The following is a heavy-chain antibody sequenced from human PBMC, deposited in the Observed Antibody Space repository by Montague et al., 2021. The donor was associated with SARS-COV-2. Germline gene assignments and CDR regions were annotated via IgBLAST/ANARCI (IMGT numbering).Heavy chain of an antibody. Sequence: SETLSLTCSVSGGSITSSSYYWGWIRQSPDKGLEWIGNIYYSGSTYYNPSLKSRVTISVDTSKYRFSLKLSSVTAADTAVYYCVSLWKYGSGSHYAPWDYYNYVVDVWGQGTTVTVSS. CDR3: VSLWKYGSGSHYAPWDYYNYVVDV. V-gene: IGHV4-39*01. CDR2: IYYSGST. D-gene: IGHD3-10*01. CDR1: GGSITSSSYY. J-gene: IGHJ6*02.